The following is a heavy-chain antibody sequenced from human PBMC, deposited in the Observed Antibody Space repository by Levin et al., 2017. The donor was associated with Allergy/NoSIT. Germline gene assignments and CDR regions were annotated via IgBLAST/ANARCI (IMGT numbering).Heavy chain of an antibody. J-gene: IGHJ3*02. CDR3: ARDPGLYSYGIEGAFDI. CDR2: IYYSGST. CDR1: GGSISSGDYY. D-gene: IGHD5-18*01. Sequence: SETLSLTCTVSGGSISSGDYYWSWIRQPPGKGLEWIGYIYYSGSTYYNPSLKSRVTISVDTSKNQFSLKLSSVTAADTAVYYCARDPGLYSYGIEGAFDIWGQGTMVTVSS. V-gene: IGHV4-30-4*01.